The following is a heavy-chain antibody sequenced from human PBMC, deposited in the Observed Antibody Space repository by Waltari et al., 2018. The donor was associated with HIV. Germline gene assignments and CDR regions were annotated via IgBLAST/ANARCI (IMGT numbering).Heavy chain of an antibody. CDR1: GFTFSSYA. CDR3: AKDRPEAYYSNYGVYFDY. D-gene: IGHD4-4*01. J-gene: IGHJ4*02. Sequence: EVQLLESGGGLVQPGGSLRLSCAASGFTFSSYAMSWVRQAPGKGLEWVSAISGSGGSTYYADSVKGRFTISRDNSKNTLYLQMNSLRAEDTAVYYCAKDRPEAYYSNYGVYFDYWGQGTLVTVSS. V-gene: IGHV3-23*01. CDR2: ISGSGGST.